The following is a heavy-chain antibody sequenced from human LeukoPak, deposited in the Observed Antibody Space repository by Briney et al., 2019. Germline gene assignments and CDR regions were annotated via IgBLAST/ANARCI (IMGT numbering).Heavy chain of an antibody. CDR1: GFTFSSYW. D-gene: IGHD5-24*01. V-gene: IGHV3-74*01. CDR2: ISSEGSSI. CDR3: VKEGGLYNSGGYFDY. J-gene: IGHJ4*02. Sequence: PGGSLRLSCAASGFTFSSYWMHWVRQAPGKGLVWVSRISSEGSSISYADSVKGRFTISRDTSKNTLYVEMNSLRAEDTAIYYCVKEGGLYNSGGYFDYWGQGTLVTVSS.